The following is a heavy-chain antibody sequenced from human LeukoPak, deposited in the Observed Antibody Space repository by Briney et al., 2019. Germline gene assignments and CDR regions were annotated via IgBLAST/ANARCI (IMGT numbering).Heavy chain of an antibody. CDR2: IKEDGTKQ. V-gene: IGHV3-7*01. CDR3: ARDPPPPLDAFDI. CDR1: GFSFSTSW. J-gene: IGHJ3*02. Sequence: GGSLRLSCVASGFSFSTSWMTWVRRAPGKGLEWVASIKEDGTKQYFVDSVKGRFTISRDNAKSSLYLQMNSLRVEDTAVYYCARDPPPPLDAFDIWGQGTMVTVSS.